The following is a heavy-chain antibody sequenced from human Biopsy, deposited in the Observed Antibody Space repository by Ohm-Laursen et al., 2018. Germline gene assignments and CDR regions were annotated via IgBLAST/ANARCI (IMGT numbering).Heavy chain of an antibody. V-gene: IGHV6-1*01. J-gene: IGHJ3*02. CDR2: TIYRSKWSN. D-gene: IGHD3-9*01. CDR1: GDSVSSNTVA. CDR3: ARGRYAAFDI. Sequence: SQTLSLTCVISGDSVSSNTVAWNWIRQSPSRGLEWLGRTIYRSKWSNDYAVSVKNRITIDPDTSKNQFSLQLNSVTPGDTAIYYCARGRYAAFDIWGQGTKVTISS.